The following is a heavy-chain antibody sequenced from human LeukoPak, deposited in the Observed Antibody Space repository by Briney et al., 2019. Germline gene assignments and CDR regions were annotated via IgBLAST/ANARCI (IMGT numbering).Heavy chain of an antibody. D-gene: IGHD3-9*01. Sequence: PSETLSLTCTDSGGSISSYYWSWIRQPPGKGLEWIGYLSKSGNTNYSPSLKSRVTMFGDTSKNQFFLKLSSVTAADTAVYYCARARYVNSFYAFDIWGQGTLVTVSS. J-gene: IGHJ3*02. CDR2: LSKSGNT. CDR3: ARARYVNSFYAFDI. V-gene: IGHV4-59*01. CDR1: GGSISSYY.